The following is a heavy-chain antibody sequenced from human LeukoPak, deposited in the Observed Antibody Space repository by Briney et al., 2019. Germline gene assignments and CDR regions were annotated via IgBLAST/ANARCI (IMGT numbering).Heavy chain of an antibody. CDR3: ARGEDY. V-gene: IGHV3-48*02. CDR2: ISSRSSTI. Sequence: GGSLTLSCAASGFTFHFYSMTWVRQAPGKGLEWVSYISSRSSTIYYTDSVKGRFTASRDNAKNSLDLQMNSLRDEDTAVYYCARGEDYWGQGTLVTVSS. CDR1: GFTFHFYS. J-gene: IGHJ4*02.